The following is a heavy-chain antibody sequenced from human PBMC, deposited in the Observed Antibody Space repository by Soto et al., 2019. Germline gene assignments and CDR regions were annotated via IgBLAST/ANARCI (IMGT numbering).Heavy chain of an antibody. V-gene: IGHV3-23*01. J-gene: IGHJ5*02. CDR1: GLTFSSYA. Sequence: VSLRLSCAASGLTFSSYAMSWVRQAPGKGLEWVSAISGSGGSTYYADSVKGRFTISRDNSKNTLYLQMNSLRAEDTAVYYCAKDAAVTRLYNWFDPWGQGTLVTVSS. CDR2: ISGSGGST. CDR3: AKDAAVTRLYNWFDP. D-gene: IGHD4-4*01.